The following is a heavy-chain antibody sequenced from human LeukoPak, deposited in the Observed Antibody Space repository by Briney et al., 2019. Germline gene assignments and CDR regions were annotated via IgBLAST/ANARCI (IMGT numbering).Heavy chain of an antibody. V-gene: IGHV4-34*01. CDR2: INHSGST. Sequence: SETLSLTCAVYGGSFSGYYWTWIRQPPGRGLEWIGEINHSGSTNYDPSLKSRVTISVDTSKSQFSLKLNSVTAADTAMYYCARGRDPYWGQGTLVTVSS. D-gene: IGHD5-24*01. J-gene: IGHJ4*02. CDR3: ARGRDPY. CDR1: GGSFSGYY.